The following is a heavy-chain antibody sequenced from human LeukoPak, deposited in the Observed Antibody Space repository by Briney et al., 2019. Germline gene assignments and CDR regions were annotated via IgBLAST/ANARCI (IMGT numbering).Heavy chain of an antibody. CDR2: INHSGST. V-gene: IGHV4-34*01. Sequence: SETLSLTCAVYGGSFSGYYWSWIRQPPGKGLEWIGEINHSGSTNYNPSLKSRATISVDTSKNQFSLKLSSVTAADTAVYYCASWRLMRAFDIWGQGTMVTVSS. D-gene: IGHD2-8*01. J-gene: IGHJ3*02. CDR1: GGSFSGYY. CDR3: ASWRLMRAFDI.